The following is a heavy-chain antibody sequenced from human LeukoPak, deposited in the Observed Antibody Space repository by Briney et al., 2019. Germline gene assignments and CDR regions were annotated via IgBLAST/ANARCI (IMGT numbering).Heavy chain of an antibody. CDR3: ARGRRRITMVRGVINWFDP. D-gene: IGHD3-10*01. CDR2: INHSGST. V-gene: IGHV4-34*01. J-gene: IGHJ5*02. Sequence: SETLSLTCAVYGGSFSGYYWSWIRQPPGKGLEWIGEINHSGSTNYNPSLKSRVTISVDTSKNQFSLKLSSVTAADTAVYYCARGRRRITMVRGVINWFDPWGQGTLVTVSS. CDR1: GGSFSGYY.